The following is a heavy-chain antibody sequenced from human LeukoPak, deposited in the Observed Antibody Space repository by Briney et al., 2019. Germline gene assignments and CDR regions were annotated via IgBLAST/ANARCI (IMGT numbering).Heavy chain of an antibody. CDR1: GGTFSSYA. D-gene: IGHD6-13*01. V-gene: IGHV1-69*06. Sequence: GASVKVSCKASGGTFSSYAISWVRQAPGQGLEWMGGIIPIFGTTNYAQKFQDRVTITADKSTSTAYMELSSLRSEDTAVYYCARDLAIAAAGAADYWGQGTLVTVSS. CDR3: ARDLAIAAAGAADY. J-gene: IGHJ4*02. CDR2: IIPIFGTT.